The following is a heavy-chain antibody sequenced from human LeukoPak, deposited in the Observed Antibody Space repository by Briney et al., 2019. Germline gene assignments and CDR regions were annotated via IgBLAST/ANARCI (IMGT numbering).Heavy chain of an antibody. Sequence: PSETLSLTCTVSGGSISSYYWSWIRQPPGKGLEWIGSIYHSGSTYYNPSLKSRVTISVDTSKNQFSLKLRSVTAADTAVYYCARHRTSSNYFDYWGQGTLVTVSS. J-gene: IGHJ4*02. D-gene: IGHD1-1*01. CDR2: IYHSGST. CDR1: GGSISSYY. CDR3: ARHRTSSNYFDY. V-gene: IGHV4-59*08.